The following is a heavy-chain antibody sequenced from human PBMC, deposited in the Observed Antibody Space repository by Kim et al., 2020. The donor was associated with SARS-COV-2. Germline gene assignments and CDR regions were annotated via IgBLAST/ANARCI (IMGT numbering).Heavy chain of an antibody. CDR1: GGSISSYY. Sequence: SETLSLTCTVSGGSISSYYWSWIRQPSGKGLEWIGYIYYSGSTNYNPSLKSRVTISVDTSKNQFSLKLSSVTAADTAVYYCARYRSSGWYVGYFDYWGQGTRVTVSS. V-gene: IGHV4-59*08. J-gene: IGHJ4*02. CDR3: ARYRSSGWYVGYFDY. CDR2: IYYSGST. D-gene: IGHD6-19*01.